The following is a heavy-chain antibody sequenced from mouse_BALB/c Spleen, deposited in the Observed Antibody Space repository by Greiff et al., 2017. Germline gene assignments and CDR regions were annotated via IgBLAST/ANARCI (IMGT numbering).Heavy chain of an antibody. V-gene: IGHV1S29*02. CDR1: GYTFTDYN. CDR2: IYPYNGGT. CDR3: GRSHRDGYYWYFDV. Sequence: EVQLQQSGPELVKPGASVKISCKASGYTFTDYNMHWVKQSHGKSLEWIGYIYPYNGGTGYNQKFKSKATLTVDNSSSTAYMELRSLTSEDSAVYYCGRSHRDGYYWYFDVWGAGTTVTVSS. D-gene: IGHD2-3*01. J-gene: IGHJ1*01.